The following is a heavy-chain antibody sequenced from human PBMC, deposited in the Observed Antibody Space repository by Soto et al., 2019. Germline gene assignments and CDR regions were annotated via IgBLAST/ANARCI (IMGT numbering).Heavy chain of an antibody. CDR2: ISSSSIYI. V-gene: IGHV3-21*01. CDR1: GFTLSTYS. J-gene: IGHJ3*01. Sequence: GGSLRLSCATSGFTLSTYSMNWVRQAPGKRLEWVSSISSSSIYIYYADSVRGRFTISRDNGKNSLYLQMNSLRAEDSAVYYCARDPTRPRDDTFDLWGQGTRGTVSS. D-gene: IGHD6-6*01. CDR3: ARDPTRPRDDTFDL.